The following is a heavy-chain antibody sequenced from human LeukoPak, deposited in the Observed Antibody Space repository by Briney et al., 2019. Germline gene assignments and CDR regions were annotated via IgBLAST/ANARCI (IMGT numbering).Heavy chain of an antibody. CDR3: AVMITFGGVILGDY. CDR2: IYYSGST. D-gene: IGHD3-16*01. CDR1: GGSISSSSYY. J-gene: IGHJ4*02. Sequence: SETLSLTCTVSGGSISSSSYYWGWIRQPPGKGLEWIGSIYYSGSTYYNPSLKSRVTISVDTSKNQFSLKLSSVTAADTAVYYCAVMITFGGVILGDYWGQRTLVTVSS. V-gene: IGHV4-39*07.